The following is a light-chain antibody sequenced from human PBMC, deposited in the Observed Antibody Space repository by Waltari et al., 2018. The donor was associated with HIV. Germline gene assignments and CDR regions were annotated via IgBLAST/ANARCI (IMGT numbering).Light chain of an antibody. CDR1: GSDVGTSKY. Sequence: SALTQPASVSGSPGQSITISCSGTGSDVGTSKYVSWYQQHPGKTPQLLLYEVFNRPSGISNRFSGSKSGNTASLTVSGLRTEDEADYYCTSYTTSTTLIFGGGTTVTVL. V-gene: IGLV2-14*01. J-gene: IGLJ2*01. CDR3: TSYTTSTTLI. CDR2: EVF.